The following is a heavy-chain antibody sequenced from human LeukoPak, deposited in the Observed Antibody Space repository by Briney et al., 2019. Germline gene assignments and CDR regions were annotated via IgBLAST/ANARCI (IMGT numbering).Heavy chain of an antibody. CDR2: ISGTGGAT. D-gene: IGHD2-21*01. V-gene: IGHV3-23*01. CDR3: VKDPRDTYGTNWFVS. Sequence: PGGSLRLSCVASGFSFGNYAMSCVRQAPGKGLQWVSQISGTGGATWYAGFARDRFTISRDNTKKTLYLQMSGLRVEDTAMYYCVKDPRDTYGTNWFVSWGQGTLLIVSS. J-gene: IGHJ5*01. CDR1: GFSFGNYA.